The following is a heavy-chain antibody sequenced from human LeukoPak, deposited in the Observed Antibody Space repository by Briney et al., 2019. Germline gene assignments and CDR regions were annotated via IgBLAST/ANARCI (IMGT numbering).Heavy chain of an antibody. CDR2: ISGSGDIT. CDR1: GFTLRQYD. CDR3: VRGSRSNWVFDC. V-gene: IGHV3-23*01. J-gene: IGHJ4*02. Sequence: GGSLRLSCAASGFTLRQYDLSWVRQAPGKGLEWVSDISGSGDITNYADSVKGRFSISRDNSKNTLSLQVSGLRAEDTAVYYCVRGSRSNWVFDCWGQGTLVTVS. D-gene: IGHD1-1*01.